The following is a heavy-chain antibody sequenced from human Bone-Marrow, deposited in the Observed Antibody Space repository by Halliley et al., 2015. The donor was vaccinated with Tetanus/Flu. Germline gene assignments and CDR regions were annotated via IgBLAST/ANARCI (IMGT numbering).Heavy chain of an antibody. CDR2: IMPLFGIP. V-gene: IGHV1-69*18. D-gene: IGHD1-26*01. CDR3: ARGGVVGVPFDY. J-gene: IGHJ4*02. Sequence: QLVQSGAEVKQPGSSVKVSCKTSGGSFSSYAISWVRQAPGQGLEWMGSIMPLFGIPNYAEKFQGRVTITADASTRTAYMELRSLRSGDTAIYYCARGGVVGVPFDYWGQGTLVTVSS. CDR1: GGSFSSYA.